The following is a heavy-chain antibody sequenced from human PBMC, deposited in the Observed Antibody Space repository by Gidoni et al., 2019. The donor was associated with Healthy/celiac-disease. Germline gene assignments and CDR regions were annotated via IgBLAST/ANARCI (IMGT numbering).Heavy chain of an antibody. CDR3: ARDGSVVTSYDAFDI. V-gene: IGHV3-33*01. Sequence: QVQLVESGGGVVQPGRSLRLSCAASGFTFSSYGMHWVRQAPGKGLEWVAVIWYDGSNKYYADSVKGRFTISRDNSKNTLYLQMNSLRAEDTAVYYCARDGSVVTSYDAFDIWGQGTMVTVSS. J-gene: IGHJ3*02. CDR1: GFTFSSYG. CDR2: IWYDGSNK. D-gene: IGHD2-15*01.